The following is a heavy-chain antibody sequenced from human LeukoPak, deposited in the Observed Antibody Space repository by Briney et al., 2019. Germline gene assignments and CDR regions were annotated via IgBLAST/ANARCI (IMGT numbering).Heavy chain of an antibody. CDR2: ISHHGSNQ. CDR1: GFTFSTYA. V-gene: IGHV3-30-3*01. D-gene: IGHD2-21*02. Sequence: GSSLRLSCAASGFTFSTYAMHWVRQAPGKGLEWVAVISHHGSNQWYADSAKGRFTISRDNSKNTLYLQMNSLRTDDTAVYYCARESPACGEDCYFDYWGQGTLVTVSS. CDR3: ARESPACGEDCYFDY. J-gene: IGHJ4*02.